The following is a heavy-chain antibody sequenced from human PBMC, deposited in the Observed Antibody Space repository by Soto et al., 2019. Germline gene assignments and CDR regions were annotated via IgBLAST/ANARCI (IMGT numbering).Heavy chain of an antibody. CDR3: ARVGAGSSWYGYYYYGMDV. D-gene: IGHD6-13*01. V-gene: IGHV4-34*01. CDR1: GGSFSGYY. J-gene: IGHJ6*02. Sequence: SDTLSLTRTVYGGSFSGYYRRWINQPAGKGLEWIGEINHSGSTNYNPSLKSRVTISVDTSKNQFSLKLSSVTAADTAVYYCARVGAGSSWYGYYYYGMDVWGQGTTV. CDR2: INHSGST.